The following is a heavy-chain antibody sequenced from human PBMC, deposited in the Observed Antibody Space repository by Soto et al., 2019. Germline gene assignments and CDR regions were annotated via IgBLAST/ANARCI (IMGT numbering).Heavy chain of an antibody. CDR3: ASRDPGTSVDY. CDR2: FSLSGTT. Sequence: PSETLSLTCTVSGASITGTSYWSWIRQPAGKGLEWIGRFSLSGTTNYNPSLRSRVTMSADVSENQFSLKVTSLTAADTAVYYCASRDPGTSVDYWGQGTLVTVSS. J-gene: IGHJ4*02. CDR1: GASITGTSY. V-gene: IGHV4-4*07. D-gene: IGHD1-7*01.